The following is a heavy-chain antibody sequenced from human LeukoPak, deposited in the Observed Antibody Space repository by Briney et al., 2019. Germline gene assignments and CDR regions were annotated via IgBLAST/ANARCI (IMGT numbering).Heavy chain of an antibody. D-gene: IGHD3-22*01. CDR1: GGSISSYY. V-gene: IGHV4-59*01. Sequence: PSETLSLTCTVSGGSISSYYWSWIRQPPGKGLEWIGYISKSGSTNYNPSLKSRVTISLDTSKNQFSLKLSSVTAADTAMYYCARQVDSRGYYYAYWGQGILVTVSS. CDR2: ISKSGST. J-gene: IGHJ4*02. CDR3: ARQVDSRGYYYAY.